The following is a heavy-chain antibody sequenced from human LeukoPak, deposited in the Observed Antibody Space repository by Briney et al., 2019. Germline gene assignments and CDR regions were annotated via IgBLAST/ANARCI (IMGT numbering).Heavy chain of an antibody. CDR1: GFTFSNAW. V-gene: IGHV3-15*01. Sequence: GGSLRLSCAASGFTFSNAWMSWVRQAPGKGLEWVGRIKSKTDGGTTDYAAPVKGRFTISRDDSKNTLYLQMNSLKTEDTAVYYCTTDRWSWDAFDIWGQGTMVTVFS. CDR3: TTDRWSWDAFDI. J-gene: IGHJ3*02. D-gene: IGHD4-23*01. CDR2: IKSKTDGGTT.